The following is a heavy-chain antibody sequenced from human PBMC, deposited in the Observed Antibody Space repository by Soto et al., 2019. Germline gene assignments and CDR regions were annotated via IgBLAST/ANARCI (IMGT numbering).Heavy chain of an antibody. V-gene: IGHV3-53*01. CDR3: AAEGRNDGLGF. D-gene: IGHD3-16*01. CDR2: VYRGGRP. CDR1: GLTVSSKY. Sequence: EVQLVESGGGLIQPGGSLRLSCAASGLTVSSKYMSWVRQAPGQGLEWLAVVYRGGRPYYADSVKGRFTISRDNSKNMVYLQMNNVRTEDTAVYYCAAEGRNDGLGFWGQGTLVTVSS. J-gene: IGHJ4*02.